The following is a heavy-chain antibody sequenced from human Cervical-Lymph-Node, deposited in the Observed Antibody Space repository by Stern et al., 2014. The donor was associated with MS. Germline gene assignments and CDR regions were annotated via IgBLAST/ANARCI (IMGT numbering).Heavy chain of an antibody. CDR3: ARVTGRGTRQNWFDS. D-gene: IGHD1-26*01. V-gene: IGHV4-59*01. Sequence: VQLVESGPGLVKPSETVSLTCTVSGGSMSSKYWNWIRQPLGKGLEWIGYIYSDGSTNYNPSLKSRVIISLDTSTNQFSLRLTSVTAADTAVYYCARVTGRGTRQNWFDSWGQGTLVTVSS. CDR2: IYSDGST. J-gene: IGHJ5*01. CDR1: GGSMSSKY.